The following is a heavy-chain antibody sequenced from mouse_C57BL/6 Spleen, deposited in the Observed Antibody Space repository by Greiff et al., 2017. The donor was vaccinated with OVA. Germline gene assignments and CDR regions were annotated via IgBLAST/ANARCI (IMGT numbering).Heavy chain of an antibody. Sequence: QVQLQQPGAELVRPGTSVKLSCKASGYTFTSYWMHWVKQRPGQGLEWIGVIDPSDSYTNYNQKFKGKATLTVDTSSSTAYMQLSSLTSEDSAVYYCASGDYDGGPVSAYWGQGTLVTVSA. J-gene: IGHJ3*01. D-gene: IGHD2-4*01. V-gene: IGHV1-59*01. CDR3: ASGDYDGGPVSAY. CDR1: GYTFTSYW. CDR2: IDPSDSYT.